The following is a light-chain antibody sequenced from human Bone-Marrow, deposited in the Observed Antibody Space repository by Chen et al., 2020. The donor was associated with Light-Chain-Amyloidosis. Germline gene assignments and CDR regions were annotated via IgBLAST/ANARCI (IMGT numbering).Light chain of an antibody. CDR1: QTISSNY. CDR2: GSS. CDR3: QQYGTSPLT. V-gene: IGKV3-20*01. J-gene: IGKJ4*01. Sequence: EIVLTQSPGTLSLSPGEVANLSCRASQTISSNYLTWYQQKFGQAPRLLIYGSSSRATGIPDRFTGSGSGTDFTLTITRLEPEDFVMYYCQQYGTSPLTFGGGTKVEIK.